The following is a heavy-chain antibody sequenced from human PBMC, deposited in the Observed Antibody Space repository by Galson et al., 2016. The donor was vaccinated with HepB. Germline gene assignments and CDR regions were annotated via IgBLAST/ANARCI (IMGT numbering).Heavy chain of an antibody. CDR2: IYYSGST. CDR3: ARHSGVSSVSYQGIDY. V-gene: IGHV4-39*01. Sequence: SETLSLTCTVSGGSISSSTYYWAWIRQPPGKGLEWIGSIYYSGSTSYYPSLESRVTISVDTSKNQFPLNLSSVTAADTAVCYCARHSGVSSVSYQGIDYWGQGTLVTVSS. D-gene: IGHD1-26*01. CDR1: GGSISSSTYY. J-gene: IGHJ4*02.